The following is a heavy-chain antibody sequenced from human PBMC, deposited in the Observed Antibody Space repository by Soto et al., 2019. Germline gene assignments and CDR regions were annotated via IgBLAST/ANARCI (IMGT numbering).Heavy chain of an antibody. CDR2: ISGSGGRS. J-gene: IGHJ4*02. V-gene: IGHV3-23*01. CDR3: AKAYFVWSSEQPYYFDD. D-gene: IGHD3-16*01. CDR1: GFTFSNYA. Sequence: EVQLLDSGGGLVQPGGSLRLSCAASGFTFSNYAMTWFRQGPGKGLEWVSGISGSGGRSYYADSVKGRFTISRDNSKSTLYLQMNSLRSEATAVYYCAKAYFVWSSEQPYYFDDWGPGTLVTVSS.